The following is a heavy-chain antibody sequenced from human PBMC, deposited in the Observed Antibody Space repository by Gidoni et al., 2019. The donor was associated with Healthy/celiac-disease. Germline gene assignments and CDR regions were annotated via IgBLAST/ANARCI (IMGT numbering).Heavy chain of an antibody. CDR3: ARDDYNNWFDP. CDR1: GGSFSGYY. D-gene: IGHD5-12*01. V-gene: IGHV4-34*01. Sequence: QVQLQQWGAGLLKPSETLSLTCAVYGGSFSGYYWSWIRQPPGKGLEWIGEINHSGSTNYNPSLKSRVTISVDTSKNQFSLKLSSVTAADTAVYYCARDDYNNWFDPWGQGTLVTVSS. J-gene: IGHJ5*02. CDR2: INHSGST.